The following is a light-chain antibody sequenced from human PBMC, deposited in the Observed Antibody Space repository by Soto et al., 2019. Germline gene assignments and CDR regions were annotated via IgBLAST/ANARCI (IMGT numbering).Light chain of an antibody. J-gene: IGKJ1*01. CDR2: DAS. V-gene: IGKV1-5*01. CDR3: QQYDSFSVT. CDR1: QSISTW. Sequence: IQVTQSPSTLSASVGGRVTITFRASQSISTWLAWYQQKPGKAPKLLIYDASSLESRVPSRFSGSGSGTEFTLTISSLQPDDFATYYCQQYDSFSVTFGQGTKVDI.